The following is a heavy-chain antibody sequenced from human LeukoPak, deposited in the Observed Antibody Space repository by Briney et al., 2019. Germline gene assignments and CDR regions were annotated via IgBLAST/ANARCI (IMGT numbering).Heavy chain of an antibody. J-gene: IGHJ4*02. CDR1: GYTFTSYY. V-gene: IGHV1-46*01. CDR3: VRDRDGYNYFDY. D-gene: IGHD5-24*01. CDR2: INPSGGST. Sequence: ASVKVSCKASGYTFTSYYKHWVRQAPGQGLEWMGIINPSGGSTSYAQKFQGRVTMTRDTSTSTVYMELSSLRSEDTAVYYCVRDRDGYNYFDYWGQGTLVTVSS.